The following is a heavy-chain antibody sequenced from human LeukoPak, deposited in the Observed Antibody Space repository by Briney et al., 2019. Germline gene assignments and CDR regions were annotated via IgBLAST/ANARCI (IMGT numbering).Heavy chain of an antibody. V-gene: IGHV3-30*04. CDR2: ISYDGSNK. J-gene: IGHJ4*02. CDR3: ARGPVYISTGSGGFYFDY. D-gene: IGHD3-9*01. CDR1: GFTFSSYA. Sequence: GRSLRLSCAASGFTFSSYAMHWVRQAPGKGLEWVAVISYDGSNKYYADSVKGRFTISRDNSKNTLYLQMNSLRAEDTAVYYCARGPVYISTGSGGFYFDYWGQGTLVTVSS.